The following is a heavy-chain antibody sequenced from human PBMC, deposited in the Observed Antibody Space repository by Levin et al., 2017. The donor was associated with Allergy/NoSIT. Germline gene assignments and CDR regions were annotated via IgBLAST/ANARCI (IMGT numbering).Heavy chain of an antibody. CDR1: GFTFRSYA. V-gene: IGHV3-30*04. J-gene: IGHJ3*02. CDR2: ISYDGSNK. D-gene: IGHD3-22*01. CDR3: ASPSLKIVVVTLGAFDI. Sequence: LSLTCAASGFTFRSYAMHWVRQAPGKGLEWVAVISYDGSNKYYADSVKGRFTISRDNSKNTLYLQMNSLRAEDTAVYYCASPSLKIVVVTLGAFDIWGQGTMVTVSS.